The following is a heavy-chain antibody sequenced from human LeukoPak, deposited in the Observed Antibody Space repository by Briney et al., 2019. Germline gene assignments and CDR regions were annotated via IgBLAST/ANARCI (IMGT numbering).Heavy chain of an antibody. D-gene: IGHD2-2*01. CDR1: GGSISSSSYY. V-gene: IGHV4-39*05. J-gene: IGHJ6*02. CDR2: IYYSGST. CDR3: AKRVPAASYYYYGMDV. Sequence: SETPSLTCTVSGGSISSSSYYWGWIRQPPGKGLEWIGSIYYSGSTYYNPSLKSRVTISVDTSKNQFSLKLSSVTAADTAVYYCAKRVPAASYYYYGMDVWGQGTTVTVSS.